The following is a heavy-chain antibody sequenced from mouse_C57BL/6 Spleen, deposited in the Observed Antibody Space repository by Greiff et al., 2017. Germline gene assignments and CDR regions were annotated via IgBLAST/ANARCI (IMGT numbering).Heavy chain of an antibody. J-gene: IGHJ4*01. V-gene: IGHV1-80*01. CDR1: GYAFSSYW. D-gene: IGHD2-1*01. Sequence: VQLQQSGAELVKPGASVKISCKASGYAFSSYWMNWVKQRPGKGLEWIGQIYPGDGDTNYNGKFKGKATLTADKSSSTAYMQLSSLTSEDSAVYFCARSIIYYGNYCYAMDYWGQGTSVTVSS. CDR3: ARSIIYYGNYCYAMDY. CDR2: IYPGDGDT.